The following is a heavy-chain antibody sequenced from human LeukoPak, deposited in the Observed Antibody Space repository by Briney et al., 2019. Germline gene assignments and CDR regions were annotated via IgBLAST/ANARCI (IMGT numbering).Heavy chain of an antibody. J-gene: IGHJ4*02. CDR1: GYTFTSYD. V-gene: IGHV1-8*03. CDR2: MNPNRGNT. D-gene: IGHD2-2*01. Sequence: ASVKVSCKASGYTFTSYDINWVRQATGQGREWMGWMNPNRGNTGYAQKFQGRVTITRNSSISTAYMELSSLRSEDTAVYYCARGRTRSSTSCLGYWGQGTLVTVSS. CDR3: ARGRTRSSTSCLGY.